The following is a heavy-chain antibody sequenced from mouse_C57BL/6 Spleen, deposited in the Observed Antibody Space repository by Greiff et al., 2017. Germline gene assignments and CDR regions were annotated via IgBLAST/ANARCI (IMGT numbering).Heavy chain of an antibody. Sequence: VQLQQSGAELVRPGASVKLSCTASGFNIKDYYMHWVKQRPEQGLEWIGWIDPENGDTEYASKFQGKATITADTSSNTAYLQLSSLTSEDTAVYYCTTSYEAWFAYWGQGTLVTVSA. J-gene: IGHJ3*01. CDR3: TTSYEAWFAY. CDR2: IDPENGDT. V-gene: IGHV14-4*01. CDR1: GFNIKDYY. D-gene: IGHD2-12*01.